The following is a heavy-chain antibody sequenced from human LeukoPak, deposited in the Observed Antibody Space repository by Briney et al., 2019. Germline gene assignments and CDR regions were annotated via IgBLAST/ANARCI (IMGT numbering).Heavy chain of an antibody. V-gene: IGHV3-7*01. CDR1: GFTFSSYW. Sequence: GGSLRLSCAASGFTFSSYWMSWVRQAPGKGLEWVANIKQDGSEKYYVDSVKGRFTISRDNAKNSLYLQMNSLRAEDTAVYYCTRELTLEWYLGDYWGQGTLVTVSS. J-gene: IGHJ4*02. D-gene: IGHD3-3*01. CDR2: IKQDGSEK. CDR3: TRELTLEWYLGDY.